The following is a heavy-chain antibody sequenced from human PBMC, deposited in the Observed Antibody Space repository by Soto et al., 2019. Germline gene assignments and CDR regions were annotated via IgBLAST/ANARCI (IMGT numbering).Heavy chain of an antibody. CDR1: GFTRKNLW. CDR2: IKPDGSEN. J-gene: IGHJ4*01. Sequence: GGSLRLSSAPAGFTRKNLWMSWVRQAPGKGLEWVANIKPDGSENSYVDSVKGRFTISRDNAKNSLYLQMNSLRAEDTALYYCTRGENSYGFEYWGHGTLVTVSS. D-gene: IGHD5-18*01. CDR3: TRGENSYGFEY. V-gene: IGHV3-7*05.